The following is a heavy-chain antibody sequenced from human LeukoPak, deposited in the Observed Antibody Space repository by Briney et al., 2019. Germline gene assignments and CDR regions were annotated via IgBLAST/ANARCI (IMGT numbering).Heavy chain of an antibody. CDR1: GGSISTYY. Sequence: NSSESLSLTCTVSGGSISTYYWSWIRQPPGKGLEWIGYIYYSGSANYNPSLKSRVTISVDTSKNQFSLKLSSVTAADTAVYYCARSYGSGNYFDYWGQGTLVPVSS. CDR3: ARSYGSGNYFDY. J-gene: IGHJ4*02. CDR2: IYYSGSA. V-gene: IGHV4-59*01. D-gene: IGHD3-10*01.